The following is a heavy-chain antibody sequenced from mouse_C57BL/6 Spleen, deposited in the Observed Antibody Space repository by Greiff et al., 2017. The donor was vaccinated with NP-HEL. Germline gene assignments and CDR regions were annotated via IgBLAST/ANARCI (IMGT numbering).Heavy chain of an antibody. CDR2: IRLKSDNYAT. J-gene: IGHJ1*03. CDR3: INFNWYFDV. Sequence: EVMLVESGGGLVQPGGSMKLSCVASGFTFSNYWMNWVRQSPEKGLEWVAQIRLKSDNYATHYAESVKGRFTISRDDSKSSVYLQMNNLRAEDTGIYYCINFNWYFDVWGTGTTVTVSS. V-gene: IGHV6-3*01. D-gene: IGHD4-1*02. CDR1: GFTFSNYW.